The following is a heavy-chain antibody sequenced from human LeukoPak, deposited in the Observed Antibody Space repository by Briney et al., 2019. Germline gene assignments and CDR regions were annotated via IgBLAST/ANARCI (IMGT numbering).Heavy chain of an antibody. V-gene: IGHV5-51*01. J-gene: IGHJ4*02. Sequence: GESLKISCKASGYSFTTHWIGWVRQMPGKGLEWMGIIYPRDSDTRYSPSFQGQVTISADKSISTAYLQWSSLKASDSAMYYCARHQTTFGSYWVDYWGQGTLVTVSS. CDR3: ARHQTTFGSYWVDY. D-gene: IGHD1-26*01. CDR1: GYSFTTHW. CDR2: IYPRDSDT.